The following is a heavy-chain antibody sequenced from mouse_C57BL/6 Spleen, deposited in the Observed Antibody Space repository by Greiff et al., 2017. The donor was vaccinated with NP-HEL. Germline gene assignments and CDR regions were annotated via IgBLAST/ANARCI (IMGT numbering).Heavy chain of an antibody. CDR1: GYAFSSSW. V-gene: IGHV1-82*01. CDR3: ARGEITTVDWYFDV. CDR2: IYPGDGDT. D-gene: IGHD1-1*01. J-gene: IGHJ1*03. Sequence: VQLQQSGPELVKPGASVKISCKASGYAFSSSWMNWVKQRPGKGLEWIGRIYPGDGDTNYNGKFKGKATLTADKSSSTAYMQLSSLTSEDSAVYFCARGEITTVDWYFDVWGTGTTLTVSS.